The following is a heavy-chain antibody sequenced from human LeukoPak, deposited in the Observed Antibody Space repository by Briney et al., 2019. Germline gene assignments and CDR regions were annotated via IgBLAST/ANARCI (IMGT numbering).Heavy chain of an antibody. CDR2: IYTSGST. D-gene: IGHD2-2*01. J-gene: IGHJ3*02. CDR3: ARVYCSSTSCYPPDAFDI. Sequence: SETLSLTRTVSGGSISSYYWSWIRQPAGKGLEWIGRIYTSGSTNYNPSLKSRVTMSVDTSKNQFSLKLSSVTAADTAVYYCARVYCSSTSCYPPDAFDIWGQGTMVTVSS. CDR1: GGSISSYY. V-gene: IGHV4-4*07.